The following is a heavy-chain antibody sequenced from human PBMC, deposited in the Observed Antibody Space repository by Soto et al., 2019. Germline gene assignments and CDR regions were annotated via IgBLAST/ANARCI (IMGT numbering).Heavy chain of an antibody. CDR2: ISGSGGST. D-gene: IGHD4-17*01. CDR1: GFTFSSYA. Sequence: EVQLLESGGGLVQPGGSLRLSCAASGFTFSSYAMSWVRQAPGKGLEWVSAISGSGGSTYYADSVKGRFTISRDNSKTTLYLQMISLRAEDTAVYYCAKGATVLDYYYYSDVWGKGTTVTVSS. CDR3: AKGATVLDYYYYSDV. J-gene: IGHJ6*03. V-gene: IGHV3-23*01.